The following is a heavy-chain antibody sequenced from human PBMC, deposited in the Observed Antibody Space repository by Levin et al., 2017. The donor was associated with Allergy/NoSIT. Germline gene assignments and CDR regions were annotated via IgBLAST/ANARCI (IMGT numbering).Heavy chain of an antibody. V-gene: IGHV5-51*01. J-gene: IGHJ6*03. Sequence: GESLKISCQGSGYSFTSYWIGWVRQMPGKGLGWMGTIYPGAPNTKYSPSFQGQVTIPADKSISTAYLQWSSLKASDTAIYYCARRGTRDYYYYMDVWGKGTTVTVSS. D-gene: IGHD1-1*01. CDR2: IYPGAPNT. CDR3: ARRGTRDYYYYMDV. CDR1: GYSFTSYW.